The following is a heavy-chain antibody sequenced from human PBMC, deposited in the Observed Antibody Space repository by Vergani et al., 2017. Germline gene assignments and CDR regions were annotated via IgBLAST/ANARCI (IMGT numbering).Heavy chain of an antibody. CDR1: GGYISPYY. CDR2: IYTSEST. J-gene: IGHJ4*02. D-gene: IGHD6-6*01. V-gene: IGHV4-4*07. Sequence: QVQLQESCPGLVKPSETLSLTCIVSGGYISPYYWSWIRQPAGKGLEGIGRIYTSESTNYNPSLKSRVTMPVDTSKNQFSLKLSSLTAADPALYYCAREYSSSVGFLAYWGQGTLVTGSA. CDR3: AREYSSSVGFLAY.